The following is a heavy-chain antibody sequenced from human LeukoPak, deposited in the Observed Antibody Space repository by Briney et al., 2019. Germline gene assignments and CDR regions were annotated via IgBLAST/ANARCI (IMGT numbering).Heavy chain of an antibody. CDR1: GFTFSSYA. V-gene: IGHV3-30*01. J-gene: IGHJ4*02. D-gene: IGHD5-18*01. Sequence: GGSLRLSCAASGFTFSSYAMHWVRQAPGKGLEWVAVISYDGSNKYYADSVKGRFTISRDNCKNTLYLQMNSLRAEDTAVYYCARGRELWLRAPFDYWGQGTLVTVSS. CDR3: ARGRELWLRAPFDY. CDR2: ISYDGSNK.